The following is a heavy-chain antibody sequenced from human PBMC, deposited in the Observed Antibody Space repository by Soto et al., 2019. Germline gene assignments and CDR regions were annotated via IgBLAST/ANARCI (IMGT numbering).Heavy chain of an antibody. CDR2: MNPNSGNT. D-gene: IGHD6-19*01. V-gene: IGHV1-8*01. J-gene: IGHJ5*02. CDR1: GYTFTSYD. CDR3: ARVRGAAAGSWRIAVAGIVRRGRENWFDP. Sequence: ASVKVSCKASGYTFTSYDINWVRQATGQGLEWMGWMNPNSGNTGYAQKFQGRVTMTRNTSISTAYMELSSLRSEDTAVYYCARVRGAAAGSWRIAVAGIVRRGRENWFDPWGQGTLVTVSS.